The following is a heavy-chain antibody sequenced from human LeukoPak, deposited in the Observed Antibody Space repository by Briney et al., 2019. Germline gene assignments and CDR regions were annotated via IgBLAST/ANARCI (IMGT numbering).Heavy chain of an antibody. CDR2: ISAYNGNT. Sequence: ASVKVSCKASGYTFTSYGISWVRQAPGQGLEWMGWISAYNGNTNYAQKLQGRVTMTTDTSTSTAYMELRSLRSDDTAVYYCARGQDLTTVTTRSVFGIDYWGQGTLVTVSS. CDR3: ARGQDLTTVTTRSVFGIDY. V-gene: IGHV1-18*01. CDR1: GYTFTSYG. J-gene: IGHJ4*02. D-gene: IGHD4-17*01.